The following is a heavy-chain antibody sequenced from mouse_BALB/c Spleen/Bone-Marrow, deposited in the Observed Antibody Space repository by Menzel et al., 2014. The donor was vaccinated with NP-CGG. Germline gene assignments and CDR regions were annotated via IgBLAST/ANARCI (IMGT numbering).Heavy chain of an antibody. CDR2: IGRGGSYT. CDR1: GFTFSSYA. Sequence: EVKLVESGGGLVKPGGSLKLSCAASGFTFSSYAMSWVRQTPEKRLVWVATIGRGGSYTYYPDSEKGRLTTPRDNAKNPLYLQMSSLKSENTAMYYCARPAYYGSSRWYFDIWGAGTTVTVSS. D-gene: IGHD1-1*01. CDR3: ARPAYYGSSRWYFDI. V-gene: IGHV5-9-3*01. J-gene: IGHJ1*01.